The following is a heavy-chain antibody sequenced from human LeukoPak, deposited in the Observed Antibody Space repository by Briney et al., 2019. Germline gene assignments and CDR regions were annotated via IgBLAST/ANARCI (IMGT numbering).Heavy chain of an antibody. Sequence: PSETLSLTCTVSGCSIGTYYWSWIRQSPGKGLEWIGYIYVTGTRYNPYLQSRVTISVDRSSNQFFLKMSSVTAADTAVYYCARHSGGGIEDMDVWGKGTKVIVSS. D-gene: IGHD3-16*02. CDR3: ARHSGGGIEDMDV. J-gene: IGHJ6*03. V-gene: IGHV4-59*08. CDR2: IYVTGT. CDR1: GCSIGTYY.